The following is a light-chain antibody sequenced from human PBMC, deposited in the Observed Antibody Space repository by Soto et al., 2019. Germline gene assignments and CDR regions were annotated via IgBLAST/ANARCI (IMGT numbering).Light chain of an antibody. CDR3: AAWDDSLNEV. V-gene: IGLV1-44*01. J-gene: IGLJ2*01. CDR1: SSNIGRNT. CDR2: SNN. Sequence: QSVLTQPPSASGTPGQRVTISCSGSSSNIGRNTVNWYLQLPGTAPKLLIYSNNQRPSGVPDRFSGSKSGTSASLAISGLQSEDEADYYCAAWDDSLNEVFGGGTQLTV.